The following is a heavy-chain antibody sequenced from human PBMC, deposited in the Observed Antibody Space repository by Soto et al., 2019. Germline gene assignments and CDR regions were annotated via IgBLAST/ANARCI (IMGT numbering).Heavy chain of an antibody. CDR1: GFTFSSYW. J-gene: IGHJ4*02. V-gene: IGHV3-7*05. CDR2: IKQDGSEK. Sequence: GGSLRLSCAASGFTFSSYWMSWVRQAPGKGLEWVANIKQDGSEKYYVDSVKGRFTISRDNAKNSLYLQMNSLRAEDTAVYYCARDCGYDGQAAAGSAFDYWGQGTLVTVSS. CDR3: ARDCGYDGQAAAGSAFDY. D-gene: IGHD6-13*01.